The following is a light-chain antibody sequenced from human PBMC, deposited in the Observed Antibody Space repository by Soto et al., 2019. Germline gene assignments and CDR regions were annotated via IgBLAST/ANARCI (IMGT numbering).Light chain of an antibody. CDR3: AAWDDGLSGWL. Sequence: VVTQSPSASGTPGQRIIISCSGSTSNIGSNYVYWYHQLPGTAPKLLMFSDNQRPWGVPDRFSGSKSGTSASLAITGLRSDDEGDYYCAAWDDGLSGWLFGGGTKLTVL. CDR1: TSNIGSNY. V-gene: IGLV1-47*02. J-gene: IGLJ3*02. CDR2: SDN.